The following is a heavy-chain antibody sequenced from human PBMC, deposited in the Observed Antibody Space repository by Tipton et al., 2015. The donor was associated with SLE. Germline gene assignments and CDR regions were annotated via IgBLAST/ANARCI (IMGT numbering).Heavy chain of an antibody. CDR2: IKQDGSEK. D-gene: IGHD6-19*01. V-gene: IGHV3-7*03. Sequence: SLRLSCAVAEFTFGSYDMNWARQAPGKGLEWVANIKQDGSEKYYVDSVKGRFTISRDNAKNSLYLQMNSLRAEDTAVYYCARDLEGGWPYFDYWGQGTLVTVSS. CDR3: ARDLEGGWPYFDY. J-gene: IGHJ4*02. CDR1: EFTFGSYD.